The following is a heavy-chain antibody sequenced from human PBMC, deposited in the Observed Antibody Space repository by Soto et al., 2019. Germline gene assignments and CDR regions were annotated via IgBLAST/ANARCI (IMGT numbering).Heavy chain of an antibody. CDR3: ARGIVVVPAATNSYYYYGMDV. Sequence: EVQLVESGGGLVQPGGSLRLSCAASGFTFSSYWMSWVRQAPGKGLEWVANIKQDGSEKYYVDSVKGPLTISRDNAKNSLYGKINSLRAEDTAVYYCARGIVVVPAATNSYYYYGMDVWGQATTVTVSS. CDR2: IKQDGSEK. J-gene: IGHJ6*02. V-gene: IGHV3-7*03. CDR1: GFTFSSYW. D-gene: IGHD2-2*01.